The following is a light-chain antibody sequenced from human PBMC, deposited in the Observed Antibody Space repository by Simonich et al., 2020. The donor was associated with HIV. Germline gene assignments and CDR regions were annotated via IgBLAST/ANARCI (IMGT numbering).Light chain of an antibody. CDR3: SSYTSSSTLGV. V-gene: IGLV2-14*01. CDR1: TSDVGGYNY. J-gene: IGLJ3*02. Sequence: QSALTQTPSASGPLGRSVTISGTGTTSDVGGYNYVSWSHQNPGNAPKNMFNDVSKRPSGVSNRFSGSKSGNTASLTISGLQAEDEADYYCSSYTSSSTLGVFGGGTKLTVL. CDR2: DVS.